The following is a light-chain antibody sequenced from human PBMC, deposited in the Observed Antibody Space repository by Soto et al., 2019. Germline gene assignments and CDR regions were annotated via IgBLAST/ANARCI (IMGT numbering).Light chain of an antibody. J-gene: IGKJ5*01. Sequence: EVVMTQSPVTLSVSPGETATLSCRASQTVYSNLAWYQQKPGQAPRLLIHAASTRASGVPARFSGSGSGTECTLTISSLQSEDFAVYYCQQYSTWPPITFGPGTRLDIK. CDR2: AAS. V-gene: IGKV3-15*01. CDR1: QTVYSN. CDR3: QQYSTWPPIT.